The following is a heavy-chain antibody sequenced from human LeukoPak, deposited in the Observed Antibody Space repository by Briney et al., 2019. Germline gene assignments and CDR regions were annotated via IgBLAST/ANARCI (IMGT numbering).Heavy chain of an antibody. D-gene: IGHD3-3*01. CDR1: GGSISSSSHY. Sequence: SETLSLTCTVSGGSISSSSHYWGWSRQPPGKGLEWIGTIYYSGNTYYNPSLKSRVTISVDTSENQFSLNLSSVTAADTAVYYCARLRDNGFWSGYRIDFWGQGVLVTVSS. CDR2: IYYSGNT. CDR3: ARLRDNGFWSGYRIDF. V-gene: IGHV4-39*01. J-gene: IGHJ4*02.